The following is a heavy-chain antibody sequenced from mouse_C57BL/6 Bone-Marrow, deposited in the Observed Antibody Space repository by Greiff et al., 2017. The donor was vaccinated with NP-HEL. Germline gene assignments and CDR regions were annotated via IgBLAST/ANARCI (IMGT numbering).Heavy chain of an antibody. J-gene: IGHJ1*03. Sequence: QVQLQQPGADLVKPGASVKLSCKASGYTFTSYWMHWVKQRPGRGLEWIGRIDPNSGGTKFNEKFKTKATLTVAKPSSTAYMQLSSLTSEDSAVYYWARYYYGSRGWYFDVWGTGTTVTVSS. CDR3: ARYYYGSRGWYFDV. V-gene: IGHV1-72*01. D-gene: IGHD1-1*01. CDR2: IDPNSGGT. CDR1: GYTFTSYW.